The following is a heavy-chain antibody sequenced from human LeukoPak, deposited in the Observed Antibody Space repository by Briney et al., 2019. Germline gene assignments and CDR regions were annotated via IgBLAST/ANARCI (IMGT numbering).Heavy chain of an antibody. CDR2: INSDGSDT. CDR1: GFTFSTYW. Sequence: PGGSLRLSCAASGFTFSTYWMHWVRQAPGKGLVWVSRINSDGSDTNYADSVKGRFTISRDNAKNTLYLQMNSLRAEDTAVYYCARARELATVGVDYSGQGTLVTVSS. J-gene: IGHJ4*02. V-gene: IGHV3-74*01. CDR3: ARARELATVGVDY. D-gene: IGHD5-24*01.